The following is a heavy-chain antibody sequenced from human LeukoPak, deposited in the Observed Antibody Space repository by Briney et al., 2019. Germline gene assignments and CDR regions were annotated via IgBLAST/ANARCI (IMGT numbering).Heavy chain of an antibody. Sequence: GGSLRLSCAASGFTFSSYAMSWVRQAPGKGLEWVSSIIGSGGSTYYADSVKGRFTISRDNSKNTLYLQMNSLRAEDTAVYYCAKLRLYSSGWYYFVYWGQGTLVTVSS. J-gene: IGHJ4*02. V-gene: IGHV3-23*01. D-gene: IGHD6-19*01. CDR1: GFTFSSYA. CDR3: AKLRLYSSGWYYFVY. CDR2: IIGSGGST.